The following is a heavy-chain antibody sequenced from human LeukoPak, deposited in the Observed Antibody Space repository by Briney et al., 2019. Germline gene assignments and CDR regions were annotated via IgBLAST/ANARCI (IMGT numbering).Heavy chain of an antibody. V-gene: IGHV3-23*01. D-gene: IGHD1-1*01. J-gene: IGHJ4*02. CDR3: AKVWNWSFDY. Sequence: GGALRLSCAASGFTFSSYAMTWVRQAPGKGLEWVSTFSGGGGGTYYADSVKGRFTISRDYSKNTLYLQMNSLRGEDTAVYYCAKVWNWSFDYWGQGTMVTVSS. CDR1: GFTFSSYA. CDR2: FSGGGGGT.